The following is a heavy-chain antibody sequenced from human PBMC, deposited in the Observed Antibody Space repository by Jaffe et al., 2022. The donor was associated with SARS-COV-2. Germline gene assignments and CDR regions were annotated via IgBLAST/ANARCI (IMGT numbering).Heavy chain of an antibody. CDR3: AKDQGTTQPKYYYGMDV. J-gene: IGHJ6*02. Sequence: EVQLLESGGGLVQPGGSLRLSCAASGFTFSSYAMSWVRQAPGKGLEWVSAISGSGGSTYYADSVKGRFTISRDNSKNTLYLQMNSLRAEDTAVYYCAKDQGTTQPKYYYGMDVWGQGTTVTVSS. D-gene: IGHD4-17*01. CDR2: ISGSGGST. CDR1: GFTFSSYA. V-gene: IGHV3-23*01.